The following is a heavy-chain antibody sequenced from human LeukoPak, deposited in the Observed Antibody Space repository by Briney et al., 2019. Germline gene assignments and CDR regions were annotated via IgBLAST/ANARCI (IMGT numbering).Heavy chain of an antibody. CDR1: GGTFSSYA. J-gene: IGHJ4*02. CDR3: AREAFSGYDTVGD. D-gene: IGHD5-12*01. V-gene: IGHV1-69*13. Sequence: RASVNVSCKASGGTFSSYAISWVRQAPGQGLEWMGGIIPIFGTANYAQKFQGRVTITADESTSTAYMELSSLRSEDKAVYYCAREAFSGYDTVGDWGQGTLVTVSS. CDR2: IIPIFGTA.